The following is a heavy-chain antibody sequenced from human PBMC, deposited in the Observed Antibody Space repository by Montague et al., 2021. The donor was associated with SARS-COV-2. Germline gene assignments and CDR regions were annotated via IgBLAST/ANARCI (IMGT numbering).Heavy chain of an antibody. CDR1: GGSISTYY. CDR3: ARSGRLTRGFDS. J-gene: IGHJ4*02. D-gene: IGHD6-25*01. V-gene: IGHV4-59*01. Sequence: SETLSPTCTVSGGSISTYYWSWIRQPPGKGLEWIAYINYSGITNHNPSLKSRVSVSLDTSKNHFSLNLKSVTAAGTAVYYCARSGRLTRGFDSWGQGTLVFVSS. CDR2: INYSGIT.